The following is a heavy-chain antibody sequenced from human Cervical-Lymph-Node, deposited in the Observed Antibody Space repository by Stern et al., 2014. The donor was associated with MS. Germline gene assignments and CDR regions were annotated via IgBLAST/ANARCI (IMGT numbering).Heavy chain of an antibody. Sequence: HVQLVESGGGVVQPGRSLRLSCVVSGFTFSSYDMHWVRQAPGKGLEWMALISFDERKKYYADSVKGRFTISRDNSKKTLYLQVNSLRPEDTAVYYCARGRDYNDKLNDVWGQGTLVTVSS. D-gene: IGHD4-11*01. CDR3: ARGRDYNDKLNDV. J-gene: IGHJ4*02. CDR1: GFTFSSYD. V-gene: IGHV3-30*01. CDR2: ISFDERKK.